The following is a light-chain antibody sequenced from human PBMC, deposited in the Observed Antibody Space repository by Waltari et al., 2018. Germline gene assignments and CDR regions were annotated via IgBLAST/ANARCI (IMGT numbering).Light chain of an antibody. CDR1: QNILTW. V-gene: IGKV1-5*03. CDR3: QQYNLFPHT. J-gene: IGKJ2*01. Sequence: DNQMTQSPSTLSASVGDTVTITCRASQNILTWLALHRQKPGKAPDLLIYKASTLETGVPSRFSGSGYGTEFTLTITSLQPDDAAIYFCQQYNLFPHTFGQGTKLEIK. CDR2: KAS.